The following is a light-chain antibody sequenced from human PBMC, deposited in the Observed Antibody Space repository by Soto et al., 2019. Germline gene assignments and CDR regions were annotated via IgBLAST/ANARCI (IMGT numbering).Light chain of an antibody. V-gene: IGKV1-6*01. CDR1: QGIRSD. CDR3: LQAYNDPYT. J-gene: IGKJ2*01. CDR2: GAS. Sequence: AIQMTQSPSSLSASVGDRVTITCRASQGIRSDLGWYQQKPGKAPKFLIYGASSLQSSFPSRFSGSGSGTDFTLTISSLQPADFATYYCLQAYNDPYTFGQGTKLEVK.